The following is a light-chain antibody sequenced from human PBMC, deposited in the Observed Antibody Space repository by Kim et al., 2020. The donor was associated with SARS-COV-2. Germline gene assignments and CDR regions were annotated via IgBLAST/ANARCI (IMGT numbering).Light chain of an antibody. CDR3: NSRDSNDNVV. CDR1: SLRSYD. CDR2: GKN. V-gene: IGLV3-19*01. J-gene: IGLJ2*01. Sequence: VALGKTVRHTCQGDSLRSYDATWYQQKPGQAPIVVIYGKNNRPSGIPDRFSGSSSGNTASLTITGTQAGDEADYYCNSRDSNDNVVFGGGTKLTVL.